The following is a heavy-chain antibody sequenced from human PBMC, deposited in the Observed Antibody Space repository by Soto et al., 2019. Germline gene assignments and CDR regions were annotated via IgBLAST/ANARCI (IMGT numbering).Heavy chain of an antibody. J-gene: IGHJ4*02. CDR3: ARAQDAYNSLPTFDY. CDR1: RGTFSDYT. D-gene: IGHD1-1*01. V-gene: IGHV1-69*06. Sequence: AVKVSCKASRGTFSDYTIDWVRQAPGQGLEWMGGIIPLFGKANYAQKFQGRLTITADKSTSTAHMELSSLRSEDTAVYYCARAQDAYNSLPTFDYWGQGTLVTVSS. CDR2: IIPLFGKA.